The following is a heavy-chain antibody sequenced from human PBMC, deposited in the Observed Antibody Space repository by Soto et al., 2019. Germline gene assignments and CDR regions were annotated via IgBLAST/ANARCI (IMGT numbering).Heavy chain of an antibody. CDR1: GFTFSGSR. CDR3: ATAGTGTFTY. V-gene: IGHV3-74*03. J-gene: IGHJ4*02. D-gene: IGHD1-1*01. Sequence: EVQLVESGGGLVQPGGSLRLSCAASGFTFSGSRMHWVRQAPGKGLVWVSRISSDGSSTTYADSVKGRFTISRDNANNMLYLHMNSLRAEDTAVYYCATAGTGTFTYWGQGTLATVSS. CDR2: ISSDGSST.